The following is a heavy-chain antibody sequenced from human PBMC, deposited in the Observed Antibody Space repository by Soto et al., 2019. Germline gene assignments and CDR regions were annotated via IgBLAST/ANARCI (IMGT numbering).Heavy chain of an antibody. CDR1: GFTFSDYY. D-gene: IGHD3-22*01. J-gene: IGHJ5*02. V-gene: IGHV3-11*01. Sequence: GGSLRLSFAPSGFTFSDYYMSWIRQAPGKGLEWISHISDSATTMYYADSVKGRFTISRDNARKSLFLHMNSLRAEDTAVYYCARDTAFISSGLFNPWGQGTLVTVSS. CDR2: ISDSATTM. CDR3: ARDTAFISSGLFNP.